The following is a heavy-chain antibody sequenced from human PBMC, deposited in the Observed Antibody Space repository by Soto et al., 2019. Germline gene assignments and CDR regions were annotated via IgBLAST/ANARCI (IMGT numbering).Heavy chain of an antibody. D-gene: IGHD6-19*01. Sequence: ASVKVSCKASGYTFTSYGISWVRQAPGQGLEWMGWISAYNGNTNYAQKLQGRVTMTADTSTSTAYMELRSLRSDDTAVYYCARVVLTVAGYYYYGMDVWGQGTPVTVYS. CDR2: ISAYNGNT. CDR1: GYTFTSYG. CDR3: ARVVLTVAGYYYYGMDV. V-gene: IGHV1-18*01. J-gene: IGHJ6*02.